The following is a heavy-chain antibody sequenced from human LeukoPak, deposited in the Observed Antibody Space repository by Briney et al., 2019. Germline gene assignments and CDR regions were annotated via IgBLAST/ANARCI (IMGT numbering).Heavy chain of an antibody. Sequence: ASVKVSCKASGYTFTNYYMHWVRQAPGQGLEWMGMINPSGGRTNYAQKFQGRVTMTRDTSTSTVSMELSSLRSEDTAVYYCARSRDGYSHLKYWGQGTLVTVSS. CDR2: INPSGGRT. V-gene: IGHV1-46*01. J-gene: IGHJ4*02. CDR1: GYTFTNYY. D-gene: IGHD5-24*01. CDR3: ARSRDGYSHLKY.